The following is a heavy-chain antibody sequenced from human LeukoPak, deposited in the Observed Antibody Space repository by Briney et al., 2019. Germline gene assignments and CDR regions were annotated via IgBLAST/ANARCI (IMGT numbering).Heavy chain of an antibody. CDR1: GFTFRNYW. CDR3: AKGAFRDQVQGYYYMDV. Sequence: GGSLRLSCAASGFTFRNYWMTWVRQAPGKGLEWVANIKQDGSEKYYVDSVKGRFIISRDNVKNSLYLQMNSLRAEDTAVYYCAKGAFRDQVQGYYYMDVWGKGTTVTVSS. J-gene: IGHJ6*03. CDR2: IKQDGSEK. D-gene: IGHD3-10*01. V-gene: IGHV3-7*01.